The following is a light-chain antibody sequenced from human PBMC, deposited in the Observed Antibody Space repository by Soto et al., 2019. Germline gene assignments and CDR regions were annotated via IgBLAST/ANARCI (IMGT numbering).Light chain of an antibody. V-gene: IGKV3-15*01. CDR1: QSVRSN. CDR2: GAS. CDR3: QQYNNWPPGVT. Sequence: EIVLTQSPGTLSLSPGERATLSCRASQSVRSNFLAWYQQKPGQAPRLLIYGASNRATGIPARFSGSGSGTEFTLTISSLQSEDFAVYYCQQYNNWPPGVTFGPGTKVDIK. J-gene: IGKJ3*01.